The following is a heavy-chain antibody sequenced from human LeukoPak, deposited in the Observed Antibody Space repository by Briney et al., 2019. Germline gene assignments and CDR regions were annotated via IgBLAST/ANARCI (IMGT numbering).Heavy chain of an antibody. CDR3: ARDRAWYGESDY. J-gene: IGHJ4*02. CDR2: INHSGST. V-gene: IGHV4-34*01. D-gene: IGHD4-17*01. Sequence: PSETLSLTCAVYGGSFSGYYWSWIRQPPGKGLEWIGEINHSGSTNYNPSLKSRVTLSVDTSKNQFSLKLSSVTAADTAVYYCARDRAWYGESDYWGQGTLVTVSS. CDR1: GGSFSGYY.